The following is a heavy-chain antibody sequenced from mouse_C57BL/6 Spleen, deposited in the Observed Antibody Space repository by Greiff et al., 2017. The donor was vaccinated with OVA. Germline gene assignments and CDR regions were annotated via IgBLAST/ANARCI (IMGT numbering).Heavy chain of an antibody. CDR2: ISSGSSTI. CDR3: ARGDYGNYLYAMDY. CDR1: GFTFSDYG. J-gene: IGHJ4*01. D-gene: IGHD2-1*01. Sequence: EVMLVESGGGLVKPGGSLKLSCAASGFTFSDYGMHWVRQAPEKGLEWVAYISSGSSTIYYADTVKGRFTISRDNAKNTLFLQMTSLRSEDTAMYYCARGDYGNYLYAMDYWGQGTSVTVSS. V-gene: IGHV5-17*01.